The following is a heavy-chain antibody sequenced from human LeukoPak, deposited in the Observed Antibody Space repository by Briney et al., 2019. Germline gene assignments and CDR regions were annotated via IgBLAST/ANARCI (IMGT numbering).Heavy chain of an antibody. V-gene: IGHV4-4*07. D-gene: IGHD2-2*01. J-gene: IGHJ6*03. CDR3: ARGYCSTTTCSGVGYMDV. Sequence: PSETLSLTCTVSGGSITSYYWSWIRQAAGKGLEWIGRIYTSGSTNYNPSLRSRVTMSVDTSKNQFSLKLSSVTAADRAAYYCARGYCSTTTCSGVGYMDVWGKGTTVTVSS. CDR1: GGSITSYY. CDR2: IYTSGST.